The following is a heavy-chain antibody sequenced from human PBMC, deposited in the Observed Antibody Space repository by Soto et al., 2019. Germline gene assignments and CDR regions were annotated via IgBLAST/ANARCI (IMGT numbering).Heavy chain of an antibody. J-gene: IGHJ6*02. CDR2: INPSGGST. CDR3: ASTWASYYDYVWGSYGSPASDYYGMDV. Sequence: ASVKVSCKASGYTFTSYYMHWVRQAPGQGLEWMGIINPSGGSTSYAQKFQGRVTMTRDTSTSTVYMELSSLRSEDTAVYYCASTWASYYDYVWGSYGSPASDYYGMDVWGQGTTVTVS. CDR1: GYTFTSYY. V-gene: IGHV1-46*01. D-gene: IGHD3-16*01.